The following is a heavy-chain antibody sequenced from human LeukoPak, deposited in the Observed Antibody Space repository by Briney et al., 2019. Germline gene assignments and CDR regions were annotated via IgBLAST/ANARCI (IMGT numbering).Heavy chain of an antibody. CDR3: ASHYGENYYFDY. V-gene: IGHV4-59*01. J-gene: IGHJ4*02. D-gene: IGHD4-17*01. Sequence: SETLSLTCNVSGGSIGSYYWSWIRQPPGRGLEWIGYIYYSGSTNYNPSLKSRVTISVDTSKNQFSLKLSSVTAADTAVYYCASHYGENYYFDYWGQGTPVTVSS. CDR1: GGSIGSYY. CDR2: IYYSGST.